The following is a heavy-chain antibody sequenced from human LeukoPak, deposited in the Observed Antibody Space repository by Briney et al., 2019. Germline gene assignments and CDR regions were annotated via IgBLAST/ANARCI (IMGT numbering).Heavy chain of an antibody. CDR3: ARVAPQLGAFDI. CDR2: IYYSGST. V-gene: IGHV4-59*01. Sequence: SETLSLTCTVSGGSISSYYWSWIRQPPGKGLEWIGYIYYSGSTNYNPSLKSRVTISVDTSKNQISLKLSSVTAADTAVYYCARVAPQLGAFDIWGQGTMVTVSS. CDR1: GGSISSYY. J-gene: IGHJ3*02. D-gene: IGHD6-6*01.